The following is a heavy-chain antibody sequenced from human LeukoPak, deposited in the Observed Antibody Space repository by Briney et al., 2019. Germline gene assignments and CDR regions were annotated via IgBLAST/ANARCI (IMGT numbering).Heavy chain of an antibody. CDR2: ISWNSGSI. Sequence: GRSLRLSCAASGFTSDDYAMHWVRQVPGKGLEWVSGISWNSGSIGYADSVKGRFTISRDNAKNSLYLQMNSLRAEDTALYYCAKDGRAQTTPFDYWGQGTLVTVSS. CDR1: GFTSDDYA. D-gene: IGHD1-1*01. CDR3: AKDGRAQTTPFDY. V-gene: IGHV3-9*02. J-gene: IGHJ4*02.